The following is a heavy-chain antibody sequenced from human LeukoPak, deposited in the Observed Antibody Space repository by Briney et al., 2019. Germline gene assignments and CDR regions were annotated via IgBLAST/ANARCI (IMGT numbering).Heavy chain of an antibody. CDR2: IWHDGTDK. CDR1: GFTFSGYG. V-gene: IGHV3-33*01. Sequence: GGSLRLYCAASGFTFSGYGMHWVRQPPGRGLEWVAIIWHDGTDKYYADSVKGRFTVSRDNSRNTLYLQMSSLRVEDTAVYYCARDFSSGWVDYWGQGTLVTVSS. D-gene: IGHD6-19*01. CDR3: ARDFSSGWVDY. J-gene: IGHJ4*02.